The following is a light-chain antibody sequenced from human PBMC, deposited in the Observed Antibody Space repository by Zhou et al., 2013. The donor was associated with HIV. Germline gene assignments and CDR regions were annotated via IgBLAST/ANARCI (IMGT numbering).Light chain of an antibody. CDR2: ATS. V-gene: IGKV3-20*01. Sequence: EFVLTQSPATLSLSPGERAILSCRASQILSGSYLAWYQQKPGQAPRLLIFATSRRAPGIPDRFSGSGSGTDFTLTISRLEPEDFALYYCQQYGSSPPTTFGPGTKVDIK. J-gene: IGKJ3*01. CDR3: QQYGSSPPTT. CDR1: QILSGSY.